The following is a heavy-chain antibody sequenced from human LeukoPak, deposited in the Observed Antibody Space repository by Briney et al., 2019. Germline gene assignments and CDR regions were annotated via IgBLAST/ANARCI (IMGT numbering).Heavy chain of an antibody. Sequence: PGGSLRLSCAASGFTFSGYWMHWVRQAPGKGLVWVSRINSDGSSTSYADSVKGRFTISRDNAKNTLYLQMNSLRAEDTAVYYCARDLSSSWYSWPSDYWGQGTLVTVSS. CDR2: INSDGSST. J-gene: IGHJ4*02. D-gene: IGHD6-13*01. CDR1: GFTFSGYW. CDR3: ARDLSSSWYSWPSDY. V-gene: IGHV3-74*01.